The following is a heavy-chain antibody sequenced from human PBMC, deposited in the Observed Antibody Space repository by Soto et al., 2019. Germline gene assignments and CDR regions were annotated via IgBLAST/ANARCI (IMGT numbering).Heavy chain of an antibody. D-gene: IGHD2-15*01. J-gene: IGHJ4*02. Sequence: QVQLQQWGAGLLKPSETLSLTCAVYGGSFSGYYWSWIRQPPGKGLEWIGEINPSGTTKNNPSLKSRVTISVDTSKNQFSLKLSSVTAADTALYYCARGPHGGNTPGLDSWGQGSLVTVSS. CDR2: INPSGTT. V-gene: IGHV4-34*02. CDR3: ARGPHGGNTPGLDS. CDR1: GGSFSGYY.